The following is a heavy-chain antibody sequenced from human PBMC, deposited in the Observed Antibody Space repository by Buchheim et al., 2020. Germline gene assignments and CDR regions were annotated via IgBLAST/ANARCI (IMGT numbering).Heavy chain of an antibody. CDR3: ARGNDYGAKGFDY. Sequence: QVQLQESGPGLVKPSETLSLTCTVSGGSISSYYWSWIRQPPGKGLEWIGYIYYSGSTNYNPSLKSRVTISVDTSKNQFSLQLSSVTAADTAVYYCARGNDYGAKGFDYWGQGTL. J-gene: IGHJ4*02. D-gene: IGHD4-17*01. CDR2: IYYSGST. CDR1: GGSISSYY. V-gene: IGHV4-59*01.